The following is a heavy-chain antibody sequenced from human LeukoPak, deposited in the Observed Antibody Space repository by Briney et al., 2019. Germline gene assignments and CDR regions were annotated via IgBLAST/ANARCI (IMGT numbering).Heavy chain of an antibody. CDR3: ARENYYDGSGSPSASAPVDH. D-gene: IGHD3-22*01. V-gene: IGHV1-46*01. Sequence: ASVKVSCKASGYIFTSNYIHWVRQAPGQGLEWMGMIYPRDGSTSYAQRFQDRVTVTRDTSTSTVHMELSGLRSDDTAVYYCARENYYDGSGSPSASAPVDHWGQGTLVTVSS. CDR1: GYIFTSNY. CDR2: IYPRDGST. J-gene: IGHJ4*02.